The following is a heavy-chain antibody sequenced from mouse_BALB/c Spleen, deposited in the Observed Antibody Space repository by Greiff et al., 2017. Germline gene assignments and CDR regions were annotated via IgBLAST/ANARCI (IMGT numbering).Heavy chain of an antibody. Sequence: EVQLVESGGGLVKPGGSLKLSCAASGFTFSSYAMSWVRQSPEKRLEWVAEISSGGSYTYYPDTVTGRFTISRDNAKNTLYLEMSSLRSEDTAMYYCARDRELGLGAMDYWGQGTSVTVSS. J-gene: IGHJ4*01. CDR3: ARDRELGLGAMDY. V-gene: IGHV5-9-4*01. CDR2: ISSGGSYT. CDR1: GFTFSSYA. D-gene: IGHD4-1*01.